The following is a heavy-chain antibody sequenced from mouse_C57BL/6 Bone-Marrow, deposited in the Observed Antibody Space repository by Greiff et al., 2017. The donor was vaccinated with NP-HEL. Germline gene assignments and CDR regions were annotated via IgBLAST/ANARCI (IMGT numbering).Heavy chain of an antibody. V-gene: IGHV1-64*01. D-gene: IGHD1-1*01. Sequence: QVQLQQSGAELVKPGASVKLSCKASGYTFTSYWMHWVKQRPGQGLEWIGMIHPNSGSTNYNEKFKSKATLTVDKSSSTAYMQLSSLTSEDSAVYYCARSLFITTVVAIDYWGQGTTLTVSS. CDR2: IHPNSGST. CDR1: GYTFTSYW. J-gene: IGHJ2*01. CDR3: ARSLFITTVVAIDY.